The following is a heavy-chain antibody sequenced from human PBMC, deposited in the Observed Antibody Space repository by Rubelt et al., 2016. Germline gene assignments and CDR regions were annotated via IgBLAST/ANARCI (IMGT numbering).Heavy chain of an antibody. CDR2: IILIFGTA. CDR1: GGTFSSYA. V-gene: IGHV1-69*01. CDR3: AREKPRGGMDV. J-gene: IGHJ6*02. Sequence: QVQLVQSGAEVKKPGSSVKVSCKASGGTFSSYAISWVRQAPGQGLEWMGGIILIFGTANYAPKFQGRVTITADESTSTADMELSSLRSEDTAVYYCAREKPRGGMDVWGQGTTVTVSS. D-gene: IGHD1-14*01.